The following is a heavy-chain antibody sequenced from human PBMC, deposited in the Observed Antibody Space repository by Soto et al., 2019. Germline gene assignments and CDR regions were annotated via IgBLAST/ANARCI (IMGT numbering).Heavy chain of an antibody. J-gene: IGHJ6*02. D-gene: IGHD6-13*01. CDR3: AKSQGYQVPRRYYYGMDF. CDR1: GFIFSSYG. CDR2: ISYDGSNK. Sequence: QVQLVESGGGVVQPGRSLRLSCAASGFIFSSYGMHWVRQAPGKGLEWVAVISYDGSNKYYADSVKGRFTISRDNSKNAXYLKMNSLRGEDTAVYYWAKSQGYQVPRRYYYGMDFWGQGTTVTVSS. V-gene: IGHV3-30*18.